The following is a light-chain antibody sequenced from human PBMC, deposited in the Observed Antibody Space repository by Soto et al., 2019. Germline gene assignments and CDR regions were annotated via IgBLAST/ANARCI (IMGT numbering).Light chain of an antibody. CDR3: QQRSNWPRLS. Sequence: PGERATLSCRASQSVSSYLAWYQQKPGQAPRLLIYDASNRATGIPARFSGSGSGTDFTLTISSLEPEDFAVYYCQQRSNWPRLSFGGGTKGDIK. J-gene: IGKJ4*01. CDR2: DAS. V-gene: IGKV3-11*01. CDR1: QSVSSY.